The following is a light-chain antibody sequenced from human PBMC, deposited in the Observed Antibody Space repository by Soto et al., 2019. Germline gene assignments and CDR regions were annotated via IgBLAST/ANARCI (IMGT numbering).Light chain of an antibody. Sequence: QMTQSPSSLSASVGDRVTITFRASQRISVWLAWYQQKAGKAPNLLIYKASRVESGVPSRFSGGGSGTDFTLTISSLQPEDFATYYCQQSYSSITFGQGTRLEIK. CDR1: QRISVW. V-gene: IGKV1-39*01. CDR2: KAS. CDR3: QQSYSSIT. J-gene: IGKJ5*01.